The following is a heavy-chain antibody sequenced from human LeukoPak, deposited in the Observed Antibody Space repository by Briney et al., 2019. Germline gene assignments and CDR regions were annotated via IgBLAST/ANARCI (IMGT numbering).Heavy chain of an antibody. J-gene: IGHJ3*02. V-gene: IGHV1-24*01. CDR2: FDPEDGET. CDR3: AASYYDFWSGHPDAFDI. D-gene: IGHD3-3*01. Sequence: ASVKVSCKVSGYTLTELSMHWVRQAPGKGLEWMGGFDPEDGETIYAQKFQGRVTMTEDTSTDTAYMELSSLRSEDTAVYYCAASYYDFWSGHPDAFDIWGQGTMVTVSS. CDR1: GYTLTELS.